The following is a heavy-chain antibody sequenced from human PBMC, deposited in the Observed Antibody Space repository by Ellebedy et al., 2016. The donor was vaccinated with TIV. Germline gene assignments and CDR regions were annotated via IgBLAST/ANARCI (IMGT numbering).Heavy chain of an antibody. CDR1: GYTFTGYY. CDR3: ATEGSVDTAMVFDY. CDR2: INPNSGGT. D-gene: IGHD5-18*01. Sequence: ASVKVSXKASGYTFTGYYMHWVRQAPGQGLEWMGWINPNSGGTNYAQKFQGRVTMTRDTSISTAYMELSRLRSDDTAVYYCATEGSVDTAMVFDYWGQGTLVTVSS. J-gene: IGHJ4*02. V-gene: IGHV1-2*02.